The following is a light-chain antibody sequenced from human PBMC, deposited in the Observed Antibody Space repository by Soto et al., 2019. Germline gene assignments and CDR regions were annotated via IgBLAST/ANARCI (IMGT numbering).Light chain of an antibody. V-gene: IGKV1-5*01. CDR3: QQCYMGWT. CDR1: QSIGRF. CDR2: DAS. Sequence: DIQMTQSPSTLSATVGDRVTITFRASQSIGRFLAWYQHQPGKAPKLLIYDASTLESGVPSRFSGTGSGTEFTFSITSLQPEDFGTYYCQQCYMGWTFGQGTMVDIK. J-gene: IGKJ1*01.